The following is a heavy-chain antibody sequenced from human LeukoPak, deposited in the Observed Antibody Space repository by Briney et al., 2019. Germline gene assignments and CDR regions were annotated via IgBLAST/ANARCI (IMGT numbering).Heavy chain of an antibody. CDR2: IKQDGSEK. Sequence: GGSLRLSCAASGFTSSSYWMSWVRQAPGKGLEWVANIKQDGSEKYYVDSVKGRFTISRDNAKNSLYLQMSSLRAEDTALYYCATSSMVRGGDEYWGQGTLVTVSS. CDR3: ATSSMVRGGDEY. CDR1: GFTSSSYW. J-gene: IGHJ4*02. V-gene: IGHV3-7*01. D-gene: IGHD3-10*01.